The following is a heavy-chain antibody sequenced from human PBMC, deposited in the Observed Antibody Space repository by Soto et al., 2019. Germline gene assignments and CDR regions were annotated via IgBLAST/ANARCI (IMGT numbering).Heavy chain of an antibody. V-gene: IGHV1-46*01. CDR3: ARDQRKEGARDYYGMDV. Sequence: QVQLVQSGAEVKKPGASVKVSCKASGYTFTSYYMHWVRQAPGQGLEWMGIINPSGGSTSYAQKFQGRVTMTRDTSTSTVYMELSSLRSEDTAVYYCARDQRKEGARDYYGMDVWGQGTTVTVSS. CDR1: GYTFTSYY. CDR2: INPSGGST. D-gene: IGHD1-26*01. J-gene: IGHJ6*02.